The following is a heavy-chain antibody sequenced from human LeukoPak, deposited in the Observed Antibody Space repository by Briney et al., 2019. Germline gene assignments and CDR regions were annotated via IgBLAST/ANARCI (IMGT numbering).Heavy chain of an antibody. CDR2: MNPNSGNT. CDR3: ARGGHYYDSSGYYYGY. Sequence: ASVKVSCKASGYTFTGYDINWVRQATGQGLEWMGWMNPNSGNTGYAQKFQGRVTMTRNTSISTAYMELSSLRSEDTAVYYCARGGHYYDSSGYYYGYWGQGTLVTVSS. V-gene: IGHV1-8*01. J-gene: IGHJ4*02. CDR1: GYTFTGYD. D-gene: IGHD3-22*01.